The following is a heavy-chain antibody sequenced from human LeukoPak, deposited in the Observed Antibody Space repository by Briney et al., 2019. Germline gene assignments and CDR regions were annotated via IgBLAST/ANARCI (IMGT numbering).Heavy chain of an antibody. V-gene: IGHV3-23*01. CDR2: ISGSGGST. CDR1: GFTFSIYA. Sequence: GSLRLSCAASGFTFSIYAMSWVRLAPGKGLEWVSGISGSGGSTYYADSVKGRFTSSRDNSNNTLYVQMNSLRVEDTAVYYCAKSGGLSGSGRLAMDVWGQGTTVTVSS. D-gene: IGHD3-10*01. J-gene: IGHJ6*02. CDR3: AKSGGLSGSGRLAMDV.